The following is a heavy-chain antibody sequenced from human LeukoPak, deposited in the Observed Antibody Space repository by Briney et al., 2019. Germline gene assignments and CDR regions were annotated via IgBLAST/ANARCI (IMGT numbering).Heavy chain of an antibody. J-gene: IGHJ3*02. Sequence: PSETLSLTCTVSGGSISSGSYYWSWIRQPAGKGLEWIVRIYTSGSTNYNPSLKSRVTISVDTSKNQFSLKLSSVTAADTAVYYCAREFNYDILTGYYYDAFDIWGQGTMVTVSS. CDR1: GGSISSGSYY. D-gene: IGHD3-9*01. CDR3: AREFNYDILTGYYYDAFDI. V-gene: IGHV4-61*02. CDR2: IYTSGST.